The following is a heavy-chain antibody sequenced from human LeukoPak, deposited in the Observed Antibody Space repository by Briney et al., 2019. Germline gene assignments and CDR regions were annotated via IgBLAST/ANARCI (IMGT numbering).Heavy chain of an antibody. Sequence: VASVKVSCKASGYTFTSYAMGWVRQAPGHGLEWMGWINTNTGNPTYAQGFTGRFVFSLDTSVSTAYLQISSLKAEDTAVYYCASSYCSGGNCYPQQTLYYFDFWGQGTLVTVSS. J-gene: IGHJ4*02. V-gene: IGHV7-4-1*02. CDR2: INTNTGNP. CDR3: ASSYCSGGNCYPQQTLYYFDF. D-gene: IGHD2-15*01. CDR1: GYTFTSYA.